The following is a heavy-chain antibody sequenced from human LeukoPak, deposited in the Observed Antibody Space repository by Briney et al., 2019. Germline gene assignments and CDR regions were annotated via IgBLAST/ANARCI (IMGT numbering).Heavy chain of an antibody. J-gene: IGHJ4*02. CDR1: GYTFTGYY. CDR2: INPNSGGT. CDR3: ARDAYSGFDPLFDY. D-gene: IGHD5-12*01. V-gene: IGHV1-2*02. Sequence: ASVKVSCKASGYTFTGYYMHWVRQAPGQGLEWMGWINPNSGGTNYAQKFQGRVTMTRDTSISTAYMELSRLRSDDTAVYYCARDAYSGFDPLFDYWGQGTLVTVSS.